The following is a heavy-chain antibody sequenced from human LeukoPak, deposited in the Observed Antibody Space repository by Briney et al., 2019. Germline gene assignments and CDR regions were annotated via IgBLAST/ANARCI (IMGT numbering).Heavy chain of an antibody. Sequence: GGSLRLSCEASGFSFSSYNMDWVRQTPGKGLEWISSITTSSTYTFYADSVKGRFTISRDNAKSSLYLQMNSLRAEDTALYYCARISGIAAAGTDPFDYWGQGTLVTVSS. V-gene: IGHV3-21*04. CDR3: ARISGIAAAGTDPFDY. D-gene: IGHD6-13*01. J-gene: IGHJ4*02. CDR2: ITTSSTYT. CDR1: GFSFSSYN.